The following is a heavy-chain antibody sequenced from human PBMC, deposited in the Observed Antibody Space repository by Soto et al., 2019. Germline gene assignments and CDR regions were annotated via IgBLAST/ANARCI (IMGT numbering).Heavy chain of an antibody. CDR3: ASYLYYYGPGVWFDP. V-gene: IGHV4-30-4*01. CDR2: TYYSGST. D-gene: IGHD3-10*01. J-gene: IGHJ5*02. CDR1: GESLSSGDYY. Sequence: KASETLSLTCTLSGESLSSGDYYWSWLRQPPGKGLEWIGYTYYSGSTYYNSSLKSRVTRSVDTSKNQFSLKLSSVTAADTAVYSWASYLYYYGPGVWFDPWGQGTLVTVSS.